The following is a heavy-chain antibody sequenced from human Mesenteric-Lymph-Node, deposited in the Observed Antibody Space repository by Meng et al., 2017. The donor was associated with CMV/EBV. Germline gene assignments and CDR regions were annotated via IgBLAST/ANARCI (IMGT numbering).Heavy chain of an antibody. CDR1: GFTFSSYE. V-gene: IGHV3-48*03. Sequence: GESLKISCAASGFTFSSYEMNWVRQAPGEGLEWGSYISSSGSTIYYADSVKGRFTISRDKAKNSLYLQMNSLRAEDTAVYYCARGGGCFSTSCYAVDYWGQGTLVTVSS. D-gene: IGHD2-2*01. CDR3: ARGGGCFSTSCYAVDY. J-gene: IGHJ4*02. CDR2: ISSSGSTI.